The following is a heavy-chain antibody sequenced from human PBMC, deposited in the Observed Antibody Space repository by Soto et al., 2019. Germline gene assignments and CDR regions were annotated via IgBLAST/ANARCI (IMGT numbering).Heavy chain of an antibody. CDR2: IWYDGSNK. V-gene: IGHV3-33*01. J-gene: IGHJ4*02. Sequence: GGSLRLSCAASGFTFSSYGMHWVRQAPGKGLEWVAVIWYDGSNKYYADSVKGRFTISRDNSKNTLYLQMNSLRAEDTAVYYCARDERQWLVLDYWGQGTLVTVSS. CDR3: ARDERQWLVLDY. D-gene: IGHD6-19*01. CDR1: GFTFSSYG.